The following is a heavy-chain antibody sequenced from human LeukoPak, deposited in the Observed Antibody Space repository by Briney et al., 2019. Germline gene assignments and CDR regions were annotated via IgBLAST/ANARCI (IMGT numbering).Heavy chain of an antibody. CDR3: ARPMGSSGYSNDGFDI. CDR1: GGSFSGYY. V-gene: IGHV4-34*01. D-gene: IGHD3-22*01. CDR2: INHSGGT. J-gene: IGHJ3*02. Sequence: SETLSLTCAVYGGSFSGYYWSWIRQPPGKGLEWIGEINHSGGTNYNPSLKSRVTISVDTSKNQFSLKLSSVTAADTAVYYCARPMGSSGYSNDGFDIWGQGTMVTVSS.